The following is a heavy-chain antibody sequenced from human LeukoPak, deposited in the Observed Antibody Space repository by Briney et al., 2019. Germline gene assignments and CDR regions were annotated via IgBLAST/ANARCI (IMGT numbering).Heavy chain of an antibody. J-gene: IGHJ4*02. CDR2: ISGSGGST. CDR1: GFTFSSYA. Sequence: PGGSLRLSCAASGFTFSSYAMSWVRQAPGKGLEWVSAISGSGGSTYYADSVKGRFTISRDNSKNTLYLQMNSLRAEDTAVYYCAKGYYYGSGSYLKPPYYFDYWGQGTLVTVSS. D-gene: IGHD3-10*01. V-gene: IGHV3-23*01. CDR3: AKGYYYGSGSYLKPPYYFDY.